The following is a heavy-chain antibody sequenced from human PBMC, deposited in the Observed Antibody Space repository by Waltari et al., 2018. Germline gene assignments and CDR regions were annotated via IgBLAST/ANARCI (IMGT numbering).Heavy chain of an antibody. J-gene: IGHJ4*02. D-gene: IGHD4-17*01. CDR1: GYIFTDYT. V-gene: IGHV1-3*01. CDR2: IFVGSGGG. Sequence: QVHLVQSGAEVKKPGASVKISCKANGYIFTDYTLNWVRQAPGQRLELMGWIFVGSGGGKLSQRFQGRATITRDTSATTVYMELTSLTSDDTAIYYCVRGLEGFDYWGQGTLVTVSS. CDR3: VRGLEGFDY.